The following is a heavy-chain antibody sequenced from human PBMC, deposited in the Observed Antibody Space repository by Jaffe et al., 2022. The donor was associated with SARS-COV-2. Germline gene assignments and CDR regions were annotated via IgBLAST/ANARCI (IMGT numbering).Heavy chain of an antibody. CDR1: GFTFSTFW. Sequence: EVQLVESGGGLVQPGGSLRLSCAASGFTFSTFWMTWVRQAPGKGLEWVANINQDGSEKYYVDSVKGRFTISRDNAKNSLYLQMNSLRAEDTAVFFCARDVYQLRHYYYGMDVWGQGTTVTVSS. D-gene: IGHD2-2*01. J-gene: IGHJ6*02. CDR3: ARDVYQLRHYYYGMDV. CDR2: INQDGSEK. V-gene: IGHV3-7*01.